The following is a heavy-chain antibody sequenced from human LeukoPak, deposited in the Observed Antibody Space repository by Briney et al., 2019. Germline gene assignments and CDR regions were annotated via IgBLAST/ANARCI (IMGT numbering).Heavy chain of an antibody. CDR3: ARYSAAAGMGY. V-gene: IGHV4-61*02. J-gene: IGHJ4*02. D-gene: IGHD6-13*01. CDR2: IYTGGST. Sequence: PSETLSLTCTVSGGSISSGSYYWSWIRQPAGKGLEWIGRIYTGGSTNYNPSLKSRVTISVDTSKNQFSLKLSSVTAADTAVYYCARYSAAAGMGYWGQGTLVTVSS. CDR1: GGSISSGSYY.